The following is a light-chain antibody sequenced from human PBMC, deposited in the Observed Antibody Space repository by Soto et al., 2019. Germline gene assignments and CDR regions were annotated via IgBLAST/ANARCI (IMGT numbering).Light chain of an antibody. J-gene: IGKJ4*01. CDR2: GAS. V-gene: IGKV3-20*01. Sequence: ERVVAQSPGIVSVSPGESATRACRATHTISGTSLHCYQQKPRQAPRHLIYGASSRATGIPDRFTGSGSATDFTLTISRLETEDFGIYYCHQDGTSPLTFGGGTKVEI. CDR3: HQDGTSPLT. CDR1: HTISGTS.